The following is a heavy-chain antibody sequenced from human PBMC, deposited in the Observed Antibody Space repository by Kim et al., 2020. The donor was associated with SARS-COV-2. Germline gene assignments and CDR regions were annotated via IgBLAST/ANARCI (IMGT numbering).Heavy chain of an antibody. V-gene: IGHV1-69*04. Sequence: SVKVSCKASGGTFSSYAISWVRQAPGQGLEWMGRIIPILGIANYAQKFQGRVTITADKSTSTAYMELSSLRSEDTAVYYCARAPFSTYSSSSYFDYWGQGTLVTVSS. CDR2: IIPILGIA. CDR1: GGTFSSYA. CDR3: ARAPFSTYSSSSYFDY. D-gene: IGHD6-6*01. J-gene: IGHJ4*02.